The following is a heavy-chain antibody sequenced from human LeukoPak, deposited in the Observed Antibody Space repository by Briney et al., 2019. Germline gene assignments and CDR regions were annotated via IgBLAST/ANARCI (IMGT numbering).Heavy chain of an antibody. CDR2: IYYSGST. CDR3: AMPFGY. J-gene: IGHJ4*02. V-gene: IGHV4-39*01. CDR1: GGSISSTNYY. Sequence: SETLSLTCTVSGGSISSTNYYWGWIRQPPGKGLEWIGTIYYSGSTYYNPSLKSRVTISADTSQNQFSLKLTSVTAADTAVYYCAMPFGYWGQGTLVTVSS.